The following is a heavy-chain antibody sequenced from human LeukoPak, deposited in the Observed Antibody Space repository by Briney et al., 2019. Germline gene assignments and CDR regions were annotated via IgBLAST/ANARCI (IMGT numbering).Heavy chain of an antibody. V-gene: IGHV3-15*01. CDR2: IKTKTDGRAT. CDR3: VTRITSTGDY. J-gene: IGHJ4*02. Sequence: GGSLRLSCEASGFNFSDVWMNWVRQAPGKGLEWIGRIKTKTDGRATEYAAPAEGRFTISRDDSKSTVYLHMNSLKTEDTALYYCVTRITSTGDYWGQGTLVTVSS. D-gene: IGHD3-16*01. CDR1: GFNFSDVW.